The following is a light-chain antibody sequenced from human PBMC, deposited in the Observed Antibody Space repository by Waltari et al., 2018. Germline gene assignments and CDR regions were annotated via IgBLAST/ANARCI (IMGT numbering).Light chain of an antibody. Sequence: DIVMSQSPLSLPVTPGEPASISCRSSQSLLHINGYNSLDWYLQTPGQSPQLLLYLVSNRASGVPDRFTGSGSGTDFTLEISRVEAEDVGIYYCMQSLQTPYTFGQGTKLEIK. CDR3: MQSLQTPYT. CDR1: QSLLHINGYNS. CDR2: LVS. V-gene: IGKV2-28*01. J-gene: IGKJ2*01.